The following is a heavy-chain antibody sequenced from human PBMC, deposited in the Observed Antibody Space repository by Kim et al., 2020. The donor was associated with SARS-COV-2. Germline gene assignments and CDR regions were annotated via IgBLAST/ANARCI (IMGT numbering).Heavy chain of an antibody. Sequence: SETLSLTCAVYGGSFSGYYWSWIRQPPGKGLEWIGEINHSGSTNYNPSLKSRVTISVDTSKNQFSLKLSSVTAADTAVYYCARGHDYGDLLWGQGTLVTVSS. CDR2: INHSGST. J-gene: IGHJ4*02. D-gene: IGHD4-17*01. CDR3: ARGHDYGDLL. V-gene: IGHV4-34*01. CDR1: GGSFSGYY.